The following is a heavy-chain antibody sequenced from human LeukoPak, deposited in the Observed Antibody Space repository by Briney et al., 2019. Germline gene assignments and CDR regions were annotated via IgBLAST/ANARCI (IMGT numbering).Heavy chain of an antibody. J-gene: IGHJ4*02. CDR1: GGSFSGYY. D-gene: IGHD2-21*02. Sequence: PSETLSLTCAVYGGSFSGYYWSWSRQPPGKGLEWIGEINHSGSTNYNPSLKSRVTISVDTSKNQFSLKLSSVTAADTAVYYCARGPYCGGDCYFDYWGQGTLVTVSS. CDR2: INHSGST. CDR3: ARGPYCGGDCYFDY. V-gene: IGHV4-34*01.